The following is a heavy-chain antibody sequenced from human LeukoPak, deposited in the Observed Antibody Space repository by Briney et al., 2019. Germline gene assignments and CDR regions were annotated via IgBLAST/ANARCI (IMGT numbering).Heavy chain of an antibody. J-gene: IGHJ3*02. V-gene: IGHV4-30-4*01. CDR2: IYNSGST. CDR1: GGSVSSGDYY. D-gene: IGHD2-2*01. Sequence: NPSQTLSLTCTVSGGSVSSGDYYWSWIRQPPGKVLEWIGHIYNSGSTYYNPSLKSRLTISEDTSKNQFSLKLSSVTAADTTVYYCARDGPLYCSSTSCFANEDAFDIWAKGQWSPSLQ. CDR3: ARDGPLYCSSTSCFANEDAFDI.